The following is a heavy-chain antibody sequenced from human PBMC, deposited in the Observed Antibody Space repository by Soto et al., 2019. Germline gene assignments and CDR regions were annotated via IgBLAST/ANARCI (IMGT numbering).Heavy chain of an antibody. CDR2: ISGSGFKK. J-gene: IGHJ4*02. V-gene: IGHV3-23*01. CDR1: GFIFENFG. Sequence: PGGSLRLSCAASGFIFENFGMSWVRQAPGKGLEWISSISGSGFKKYYADSVKGRFTISRDNSKNTLYLQMNSLRAEDTAVYYCARDPHYSDRHGGNSGCFDYWGQGTLVTVSS. D-gene: IGHD2-21*02. CDR3: ARDPHYSDRHGGNSGCFDY.